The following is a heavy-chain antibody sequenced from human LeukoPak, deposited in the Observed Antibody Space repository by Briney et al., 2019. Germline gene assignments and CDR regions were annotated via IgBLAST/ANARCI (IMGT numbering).Heavy chain of an antibody. CDR3: AKVADSGSLD. CDR1: GFTFSSYG. Sequence: PGGTLRLSCAASGFTFSSYGMSWVRQAPGKGLEWVSAISGSGSNTKDADSVKGRFTISRDNSKNTLYLQMNSLRAEDTAVYYCAKVADSGSLDWGQGTLVTVSS. V-gene: IGHV3-23*01. D-gene: IGHD1-26*01. J-gene: IGHJ4*02. CDR2: ISGSGSNT.